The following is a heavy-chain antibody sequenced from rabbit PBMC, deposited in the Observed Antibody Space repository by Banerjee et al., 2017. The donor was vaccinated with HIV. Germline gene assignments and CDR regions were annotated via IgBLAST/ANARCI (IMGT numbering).Heavy chain of an antibody. CDR2: INSNTGSS. CDR3: ARDLAAVTGWNFGL. CDR1: GFSFNNNYV. D-gene: IGHD7-1*01. V-gene: IGHV1S43*01. Sequence: QEQLVESGGGLVQPEGSLTLTCTASGFSFNNNYVMCWVRQAPGKGLEWIACINSNTGSSVYASWAKGPFTISRSTSLNTVDLKMTSLTAADTATYFCARDLAAVTGWNFGLWGPGTLVTVS. J-gene: IGHJ4*01.